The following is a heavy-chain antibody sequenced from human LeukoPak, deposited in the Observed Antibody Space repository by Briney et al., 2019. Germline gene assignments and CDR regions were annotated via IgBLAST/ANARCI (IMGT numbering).Heavy chain of an antibody. D-gene: IGHD6-19*01. J-gene: IGHJ4*02. CDR2: ISSSSSYI. CDR3: ARDSTDRQWLPTDY. CDR1: GFTFSSYS. Sequence: PGGSLRLSCAASGFTFSSYSMNWVRQAPGKGLEWVSSISSSSSYIYYADSVKGRFTISRDNAKNSLYLQMNSLRAEDTAVYYCARDSTDRQWLPTDYWGQGTLVTVSS. V-gene: IGHV3-21*01.